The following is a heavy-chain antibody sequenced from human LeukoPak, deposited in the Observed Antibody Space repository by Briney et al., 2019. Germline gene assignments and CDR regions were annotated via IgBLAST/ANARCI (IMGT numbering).Heavy chain of an antibody. CDR3: RATGIVGATPGYFDY. CDR2: INHSGST. Sequence: KSSETLSLTCAVYGGSFSGYYWSWIRQPPGKGLEWIGEINHSGSTNYNPSLKSRVTISVDTSKNQFSLKLSSVTAADTAVYYCRATGIVGATPGYFDYWGQGTLVTVSS. CDR1: GGSFSGYY. V-gene: IGHV4-34*01. J-gene: IGHJ4*02. D-gene: IGHD1-26*01.